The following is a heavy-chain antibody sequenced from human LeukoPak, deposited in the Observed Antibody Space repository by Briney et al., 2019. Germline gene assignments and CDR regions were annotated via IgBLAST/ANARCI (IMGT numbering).Heavy chain of an antibody. V-gene: IGHV1-24*01. CDR3: ATDRVYRSSGRSWGFFDY. CDR2: FDSENNKM. J-gene: IGHJ4*02. D-gene: IGHD6-19*01. CDR1: GYSLSDLS. Sequence: ASVKVSCKISGYSLSDLSIHWVREAPREGLEWMGGFDSENNKMVYSQKFQSRVTMTEDTSAETAYMALTSLRSEGTAVYFCATDRVYRSSGRSWGFFDYWGQGTLVIVSS.